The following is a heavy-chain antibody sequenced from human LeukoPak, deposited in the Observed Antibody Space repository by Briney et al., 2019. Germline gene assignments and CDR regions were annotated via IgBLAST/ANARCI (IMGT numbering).Heavy chain of an antibody. CDR3: ARELASGD. D-gene: IGHD6-13*01. J-gene: IGHJ4*02. Sequence: PGGSLRLSCAASGFTFSSYAMGWVRQAPGKGLEWVSLISGSGGSTYYADSVKGRFTVSRDNSKNTEYLQMNSLRAEDTAVYYCARELASGDWGQGTLVTVSS. CDR2: ISGSGGST. V-gene: IGHV3-23*01. CDR1: GFTFSSYA.